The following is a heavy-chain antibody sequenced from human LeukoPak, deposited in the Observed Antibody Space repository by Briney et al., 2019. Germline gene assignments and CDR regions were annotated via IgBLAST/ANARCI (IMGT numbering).Heavy chain of an antibody. V-gene: IGHV3-53*01. CDR2: IYSDGTS. J-gene: IGHJ4*02. Sequence: GGSLRLSCAASGFTLSNSFMSWIRQAPGKGLEWVSVIYSDGTSYYADSVKARFSISRDNSKNSLYLQMNSLRVEDTAMYYCTKTGGPWDWGQGTLVTVSS. CDR1: GFTLSNSF. CDR3: TKTGGPWD. D-gene: IGHD7-27*01.